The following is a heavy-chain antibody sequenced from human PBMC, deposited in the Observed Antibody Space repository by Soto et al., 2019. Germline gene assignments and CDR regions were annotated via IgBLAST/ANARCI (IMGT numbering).Heavy chain of an antibody. J-gene: IGHJ6*02. Sequence: HPGGSLRLSCAASGFTVSSNYMSWVRQAPGKGLEWVSVIYSGGSTYYADSVKGRFTISRDNSKNTLYLQMNSLRAEDTAVYYCASEPEENYYYYGMDVWGQGATVT. CDR2: IYSGGST. V-gene: IGHV3-53*01. CDR1: GFTVSSNY. CDR3: ASEPEENYYYYGMDV.